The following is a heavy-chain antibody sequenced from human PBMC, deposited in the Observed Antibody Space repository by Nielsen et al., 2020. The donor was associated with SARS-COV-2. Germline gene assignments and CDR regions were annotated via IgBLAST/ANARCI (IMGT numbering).Heavy chain of an antibody. CDR2: VSASGGST. CDR3: AKDGVVRGDALDL. CDR1: GFTFNIYA. J-gene: IGHJ3*01. Sequence: GSLRLSCAASGFTFNIYAMAWVRRAPGRGLQWVTGVSASGGSTYYTDSVKGRFSISRDNSKNTLFLQMHSLRVEDTALYYCAKDGVVRGDALDLWGQGTMVTVSS. D-gene: IGHD3-10*01. V-gene: IGHV3-23*01.